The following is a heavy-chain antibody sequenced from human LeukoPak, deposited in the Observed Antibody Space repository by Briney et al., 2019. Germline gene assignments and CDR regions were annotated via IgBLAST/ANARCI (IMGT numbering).Heavy chain of an antibody. D-gene: IGHD6-13*01. CDR1: GYSISSGYY. CDR3: ARRIAAAGAGAFDI. V-gene: IGHV4-30-4*01. J-gene: IGHJ3*02. CDR2: IYYSGST. Sequence: SETLSLTCSVSGYSISSGYYWSWIRQPPGKGLEWIGYIYYSGSTYYNPSLKSRVTISVDTSKNQFSLKLSSVTAADTAVYYCARRIAAAGAGAFDIWGQGTMVTVSS.